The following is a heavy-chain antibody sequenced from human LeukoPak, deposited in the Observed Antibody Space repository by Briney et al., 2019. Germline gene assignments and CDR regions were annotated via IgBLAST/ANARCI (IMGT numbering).Heavy chain of an antibody. Sequence: GASVKVSCKASGGTFSSYAISWVRQAPGQGLEWMGWMNPNSGNTGYAQKFQGRVTMTRNTSISTAYMELSSLRSEDTAVYYCARVGRGTGSSWVYWGQGTLVTVSS. CDR1: GGTFSSYA. J-gene: IGHJ4*02. V-gene: IGHV1-8*02. D-gene: IGHD6-13*01. CDR2: MNPNSGNT. CDR3: ARVGRGTGSSWVY.